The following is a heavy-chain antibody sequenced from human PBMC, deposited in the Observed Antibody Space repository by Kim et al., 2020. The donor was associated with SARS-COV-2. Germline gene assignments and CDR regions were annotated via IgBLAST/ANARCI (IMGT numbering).Heavy chain of an antibody. J-gene: IGHJ5*02. CDR2: ISGGGTFK. CDR1: GFIFGDYA. D-gene: IGHD3-10*01. Sequence: GGSPRLSCAASGFIFGDYAMNWVRQAPGKGLEWVSSISGGGTFKYYADSVRGRFPVSRDNAKSSLYLQLNSLRAEDSAVYHCATVPCAIARGGNKGGEDPWGQGTLVTVSS. V-gene: IGHV3-21*01. CDR3: ATVPCAIARGGNKGGEDP.